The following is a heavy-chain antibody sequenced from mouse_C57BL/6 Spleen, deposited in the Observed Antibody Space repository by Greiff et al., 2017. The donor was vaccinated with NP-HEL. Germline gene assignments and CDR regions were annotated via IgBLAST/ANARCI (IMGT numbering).Heavy chain of an antibody. CDR2: IRNKANGYTT. CDR3: ARYSPDGYYVGAMDY. Sequence: EVNVVESGGGLVQPGGSLSLSCAASGFTFTDYYMSWVRQPPGKALEWLGFIRNKANGYTTEYSASVKGRFTISRDNSQSILYLQMNALRAEDSATYYCARYSPDGYYVGAMDYWGQGTSVTVSS. J-gene: IGHJ4*01. CDR1: GFTFTDYY. D-gene: IGHD2-3*01. V-gene: IGHV7-3*01.